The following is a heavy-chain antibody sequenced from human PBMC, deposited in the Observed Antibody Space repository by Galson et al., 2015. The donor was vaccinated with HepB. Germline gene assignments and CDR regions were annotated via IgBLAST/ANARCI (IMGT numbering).Heavy chain of an antibody. V-gene: IGHV3-21*01. J-gene: IGHJ5*02. CDR1: GFTFSSYS. CDR3: ARDGVPAAIHYWFDP. CDR2: ISSSSSYI. Sequence: SLRLSCAASGFTFSSYSMNWVRQAPGKGLEWVSSISSSSSYIYYADSVKGRFTISRDNAKNSLYLQMNSLRAEDTAVYYCARDGVPAAIHYWFDPWGQGTLVTVSS. D-gene: IGHD2-2*01.